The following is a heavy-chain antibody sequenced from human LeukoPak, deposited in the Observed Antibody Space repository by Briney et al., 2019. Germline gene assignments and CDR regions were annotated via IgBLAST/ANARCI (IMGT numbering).Heavy chain of an antibody. CDR3: VSFYEAY. D-gene: IGHD2/OR15-2a*01. CDR1: GFTFSYCL. Sequence: GGSLRLSCAASGFTFSYCLLQWFRQTPVKGLVWVSHINSDGSWTSYADSVKGRFTISKDNAKNTVYLQMNNLRAEDTAVYYCVSFYEAYWGRGTLVTVSS. J-gene: IGHJ4*02. CDR2: INSDGSWT. V-gene: IGHV3-74*01.